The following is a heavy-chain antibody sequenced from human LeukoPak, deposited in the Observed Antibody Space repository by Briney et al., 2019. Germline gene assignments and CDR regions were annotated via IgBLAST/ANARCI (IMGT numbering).Heavy chain of an antibody. CDR2: ISSSSSYI. Sequence: GGSLRLSCAASGFTFSSYSKNWVRQAPGKGLEWVSSISSSSSYIYYADSVKGRFTISRDNAKNSLYLQMNSLRAEDTAVYYCASRPRGETTVTTYWGQGTLVTVSS. V-gene: IGHV3-21*01. CDR1: GFTFSSYS. J-gene: IGHJ4*02. D-gene: IGHD4-11*01. CDR3: ASRPRGETTVTTY.